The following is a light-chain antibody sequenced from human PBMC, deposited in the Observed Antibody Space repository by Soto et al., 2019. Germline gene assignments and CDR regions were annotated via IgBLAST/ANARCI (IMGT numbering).Light chain of an antibody. CDR2: GAS. V-gene: IGKV3-15*01. CDR1: QSVSSK. Sequence: EIVLTQSPGTLSLSPGEGATLSCRASQSVSSKLAWYQQKPGQAPRLLIYGASTRATGIPARFSGSGSGTEFTLIISSLQSEDFAVYYCQQYGTSAGTFGQGTKVDIK. J-gene: IGKJ1*01. CDR3: QQYGTSAGT.